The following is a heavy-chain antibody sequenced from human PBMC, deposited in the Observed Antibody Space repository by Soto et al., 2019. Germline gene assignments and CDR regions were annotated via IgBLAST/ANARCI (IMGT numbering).Heavy chain of an antibody. CDR3: AGEAGSGLLTSGNPDY. V-gene: IGHV3-33*01. CDR1: EFIFRSYG. Sequence: QVQLVESGGGVVQPGRSLRLSCAASEFIFRSYGMHWVRQAPGKGLEWVAFIWYDSTNEFYADSVRGRFTISRDNSKKTLYQHMNSLRAEDTAVYYGAGEAGSGLLTSGNPDYWGQRTLCTVSS. D-gene: IGHD3-10*01. J-gene: IGHJ4*02. CDR2: IWYDSTNE.